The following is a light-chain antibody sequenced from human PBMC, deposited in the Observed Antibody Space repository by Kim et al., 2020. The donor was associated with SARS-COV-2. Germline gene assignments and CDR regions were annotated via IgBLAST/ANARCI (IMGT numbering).Light chain of an antibody. CDR3: SSYAGSNTPYV. Sequence: QSALTQPPSASGSPGQSVTISCTGTTSDLGGYNYVSWYQQHPGKAPKLIIYEVTKRPSGVPDRFSGSKSGTTASLTVSGLQAEDEADYYCSSYAGSNTPYVFGTGTKVTVL. CDR2: EVT. J-gene: IGLJ1*01. CDR1: TSDLGGYNY. V-gene: IGLV2-8*01.